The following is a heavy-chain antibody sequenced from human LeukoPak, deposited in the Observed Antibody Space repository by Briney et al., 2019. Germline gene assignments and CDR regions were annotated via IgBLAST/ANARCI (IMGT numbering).Heavy chain of an antibody. D-gene: IGHD6-13*01. J-gene: IGHJ5*02. CDR1: GYTFTGYY. CDR2: INPNSGDT. CDR3: ARMWSTATSGWDWFDP. V-gene: IGHV1-2*02. Sequence: ASVTVSFKASGYTFTGYYVYWVRQAPGQGLEWMGWINPNSGDTNYAQKFQGRVTMTRDTSISTAYMELSSLRSDDTAMYYCARMWSTATSGWDWFDPWGQGTLVTVSS.